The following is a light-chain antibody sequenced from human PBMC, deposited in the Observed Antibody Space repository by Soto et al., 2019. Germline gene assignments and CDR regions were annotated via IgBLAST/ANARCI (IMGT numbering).Light chain of an antibody. Sequence: EIVMTQSPATLSVSAGERATLSCRVSQSVSSNLAWYQRKPGQAPRLLILGASTRATGIPARFSGSGSGTEFTLTISSLQSEDFAVYYCQQYNNWPLLTFGGGTTVEIK. CDR2: GAS. J-gene: IGKJ4*01. CDR3: QQYNNWPLLT. CDR1: QSVSSN. V-gene: IGKV3-15*01.